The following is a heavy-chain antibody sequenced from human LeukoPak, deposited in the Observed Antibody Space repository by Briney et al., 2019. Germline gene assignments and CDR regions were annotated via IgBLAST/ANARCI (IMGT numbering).Heavy chain of an antibody. CDR2: ISGSGAST. CDR3: ATSTGYSSGWCDY. V-gene: IGHV3-23*01. Sequence: GETLRLTCVASGFTFIGFGMTWVRQAPGKGLEWVSGISGSGASTYYADSVKGRFTISRDNAKNSLFLQMNSLRAEDTAVYYCATSTGYSSGWCDYWGQGTLVAVSS. CDR1: GFTFIGFG. J-gene: IGHJ4*02. D-gene: IGHD6-19*01.